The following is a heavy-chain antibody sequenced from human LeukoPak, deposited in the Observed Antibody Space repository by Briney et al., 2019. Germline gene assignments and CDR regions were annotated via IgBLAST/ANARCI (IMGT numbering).Heavy chain of an antibody. CDR1: GFTFSTYP. D-gene: IGHD3-3*01. CDR3: VKRGSDGGPYFFDY. CDR2: ISKEGSNK. J-gene: IGHJ4*02. V-gene: IGHV3-30*18. Sequence: GGSLRLSCGASGFTFSTYPMHWVRQAPGKGVEWVAAISKEGSNKYYADSVKGRYTISRDSSKNMLYLEMNSLSGEDTAVYYCVKRGSDGGPYFFDYWGQETLVTVSS.